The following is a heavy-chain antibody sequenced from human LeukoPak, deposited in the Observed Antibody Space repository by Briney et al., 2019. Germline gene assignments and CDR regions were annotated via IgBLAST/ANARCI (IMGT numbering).Heavy chain of an antibody. D-gene: IGHD2-15*01. CDR3: ARDFSYCSGGSCYPNYFDP. V-gene: IGHV1-2*02. Sequence: ASVKVSCKASGGTFSSSAISWVRQAPGQGLEWMGWINPNSGGTNYAQKFQGRVTMTRDTSISTAYMELSRLTSDDTAVYYCARDFSYCSGGSCYPNYFDPWGQGTLVTVSS. J-gene: IGHJ5*02. CDR2: INPNSGGT. CDR1: GGTFSSSA.